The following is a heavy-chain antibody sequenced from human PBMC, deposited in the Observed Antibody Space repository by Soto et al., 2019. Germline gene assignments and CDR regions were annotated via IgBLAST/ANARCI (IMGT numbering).Heavy chain of an antibody. CDR1: GFTFSSYW. J-gene: IGHJ6*02. CDR3: ARDPSVVVVAATPYYYYGMDV. CDR2: IKQDGSEK. D-gene: IGHD2-15*01. Sequence: GSLRLSCAASGFTFSSYWMSWVRQAPGKGLGWVANIKQDGSEKYYVDSVKGRFTISRDNAKNSLYLQMNSLRAEDTAVYYCARDPSVVVVAATPYYYYGMDVWGQGTTVTVS. V-gene: IGHV3-7*01.